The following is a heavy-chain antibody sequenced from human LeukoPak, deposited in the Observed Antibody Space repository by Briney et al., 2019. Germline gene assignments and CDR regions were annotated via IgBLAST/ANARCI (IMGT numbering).Heavy chain of an antibody. D-gene: IGHD2-2*01. CDR2: INPSGGST. Sequence: ASVNVSCKASGYTFTSYYMHWVRQAPGQGLEWMGIINPSGGSTSYAQKFQGRVTMTRDTSTSTVYMELSSLRSEDTAVYYCARDPVVVVPAAIYYYYGMDVWGQGTTVTVSS. CDR3: ARDPVVVVPAAIYYYYGMDV. CDR1: GYTFTSYY. J-gene: IGHJ6*02. V-gene: IGHV1-46*01.